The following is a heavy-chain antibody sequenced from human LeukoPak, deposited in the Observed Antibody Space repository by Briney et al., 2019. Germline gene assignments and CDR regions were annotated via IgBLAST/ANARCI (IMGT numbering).Heavy chain of an antibody. J-gene: IGHJ4*02. V-gene: IGHV3-7*03. Sequence: GGSLRLSCAASGFTFSSYGMHWVRQAPGKGLEWVANIKQDGSEKHYVDSVKGRFTISRDNAKNSLYVQMNSLRAEDTAVYYCAKDPSTLTIRDDYWGQGTLVTVSS. D-gene: IGHD5-24*01. CDR1: GFTFSSYG. CDR3: AKDPSTLTIRDDY. CDR2: IKQDGSEK.